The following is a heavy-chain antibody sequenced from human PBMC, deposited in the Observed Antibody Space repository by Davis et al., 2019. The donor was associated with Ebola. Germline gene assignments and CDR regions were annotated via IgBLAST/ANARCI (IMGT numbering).Heavy chain of an antibody. D-gene: IGHD3-9*01. Sequence: GESLKISCAASGFTFSRHWMHWVRQVPGKGLEWVSSITSSNTENYADSVKGRFTVSRDNTKNSLYLQMNSLRAEDTAVYYCARPDILTGLYYFDSWGQGTPVTVSS. V-gene: IGHV3-69-1*01. CDR2: ITSSNTE. J-gene: IGHJ4*02. CDR1: GFTFSRHW. CDR3: ARPDILTGLYYFDS.